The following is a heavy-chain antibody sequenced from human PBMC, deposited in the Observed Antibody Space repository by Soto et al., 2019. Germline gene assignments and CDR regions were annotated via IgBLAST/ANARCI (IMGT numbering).Heavy chain of an antibody. J-gene: IGHJ6*02. D-gene: IGHD3-16*01. V-gene: IGHV5-51*01. CDR2: IYPGDSDT. CDR3: ARRFGPTSSRKPDHYYYYGMDV. Sequence: PGESLKISCKGSGYSFTSYWIGWVRQMPGKGLEWMGIIYPGDSDTRYSPSFQGQVTISADKSISTAYLQWSSLKASDTAMYYCARRFGPTSSRKPDHYYYYGMDVWGQGTTVTVSS. CDR1: GYSFTSYW.